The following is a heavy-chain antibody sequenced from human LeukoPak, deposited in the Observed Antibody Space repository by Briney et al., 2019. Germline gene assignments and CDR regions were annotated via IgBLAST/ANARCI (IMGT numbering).Heavy chain of an antibody. CDR2: ISSSSSTI. Sequence: GGSLRLSCAASGFTFSSYSMNWVRQAPGKGLEGVSYISSSSSTIYYADSVKGRFTISRDNAKNSLYLQMNSLRAEDTAVYYCARIAARGSGYYYYYYMDVWGKGTTVTVSS. D-gene: IGHD6-6*01. J-gene: IGHJ6*03. CDR1: GFTFSSYS. V-gene: IGHV3-48*01. CDR3: ARIAARGSGYYYYYYMDV.